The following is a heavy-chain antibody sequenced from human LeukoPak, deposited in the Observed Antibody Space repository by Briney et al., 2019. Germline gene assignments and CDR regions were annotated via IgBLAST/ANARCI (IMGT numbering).Heavy chain of an antibody. V-gene: IGHV3-33*01. J-gene: IGHJ5*02. CDR2: IWYDGSNK. Sequence: GGSLRLSCAASGFTFNSYGMHWVRQAPGKGLEWVAVIWYDGSNKYYADSVKGRFTISRDNSKNTLYLQMNSLRAEDTAVYYCASEFPGGSGWYWFDPWGQGTLVTVSS. D-gene: IGHD6-19*01. CDR3: ASEFPGGSGWYWFDP. CDR1: GFTFNSYG.